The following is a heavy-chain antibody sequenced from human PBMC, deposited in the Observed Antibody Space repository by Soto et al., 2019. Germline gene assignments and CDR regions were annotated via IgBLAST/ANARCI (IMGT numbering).Heavy chain of an antibody. D-gene: IGHD2-21*02. CDR1: GGSISSSSYY. V-gene: IGHV4-39*01. Sequence: QLQLQESGPGLAKPSETLSLTCTVSGGSISSSSYYWGWIRQPPGKGLEWIGSIYYSGSTYYNPSLKSRVTISVDTSKNQFSLKLSSVTAADTAVYYCARRVGGDWNYFDYWGQGTLVTVSS. CDR2: IYYSGST. J-gene: IGHJ4*02. CDR3: ARRVGGDWNYFDY.